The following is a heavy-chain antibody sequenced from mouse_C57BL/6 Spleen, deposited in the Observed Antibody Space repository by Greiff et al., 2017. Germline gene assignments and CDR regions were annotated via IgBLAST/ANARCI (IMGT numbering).Heavy chain of an antibody. Sequence: EVQLHQSGPVLVRPGASVKLSCKASGYTFTDYYMSWVKQSPGPSLEWIGVINPYNGGTSYNQKFKGKATLTVDKSSSTAYMELNSLTSEASAVYYCVRISFYYWGPGITLTVSS. J-gene: IGHJ2*01. V-gene: IGHV1-19*01. D-gene: IGHD1-1*01. CDR2: INPYNGGT. CDR3: VRISFYY. CDR1: GYTFTDYY.